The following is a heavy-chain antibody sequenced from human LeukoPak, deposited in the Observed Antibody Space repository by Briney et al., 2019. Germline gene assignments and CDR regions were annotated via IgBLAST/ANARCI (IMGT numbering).Heavy chain of an antibody. Sequence: SQTLSLTCTVSGGSISSGDYYWSWIRQPPGKGPEWIGYIYYSGSTYYNPSLKSRVTISVDTSKNQFSLKLSSVTAADTAVYYCARDPLEASNYYGMDVWGQGTTVTVSS. CDR2: IYYSGST. J-gene: IGHJ6*02. D-gene: IGHD5-12*01. V-gene: IGHV4-30-4*01. CDR1: GGSISSGDYY. CDR3: ARDPLEASNYYGMDV.